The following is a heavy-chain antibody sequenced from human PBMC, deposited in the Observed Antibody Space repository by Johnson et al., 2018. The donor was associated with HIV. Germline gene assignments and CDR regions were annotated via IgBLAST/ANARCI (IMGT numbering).Heavy chain of an antibody. CDR1: GFTFSNAW. V-gene: IGHV3-15*01. CDR2: IKSKTDGGTT. CDR3: ATFGGGSFHAFDI. J-gene: IGHJ3*02. D-gene: IGHD1-26*01. Sequence: VQLVESGGGLVKPGGSLRLSCAASGFTFSNAWMSWVRQAPGKGLEWVGRIKSKTDGGTTYYAAPVKGRVTISRDDSKNTLYLQMNSLKTEDTAVYYCATFGGGSFHAFDIWGQGTMVTVSS.